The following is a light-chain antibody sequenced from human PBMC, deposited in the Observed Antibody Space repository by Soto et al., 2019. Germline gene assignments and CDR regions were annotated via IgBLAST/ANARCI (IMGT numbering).Light chain of an antibody. Sequence: DIQLTQSPSFLSPSIGESVTITCGASQVISTSLAWYHVKPGKAPKLPSQAASTLESGVPSRFRPPVSGTEFRPTITSLQTEDFATFYGQQLFDSPITFGQGTRLEIK. J-gene: IGKJ5*01. V-gene: IGKV1-9*01. CDR3: QQLFDSPIT. CDR1: QVISTS. CDR2: AAS.